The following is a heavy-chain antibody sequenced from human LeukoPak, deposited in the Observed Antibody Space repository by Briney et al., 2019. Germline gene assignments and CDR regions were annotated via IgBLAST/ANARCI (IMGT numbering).Heavy chain of an antibody. CDR1: GYTFSGCY. D-gene: IGHD6-25*01. V-gene: IGHV1-2*02. J-gene: IGHJ4*02. CDR3: TRVIAAQENMFDY. CDR2: INANSGDT. Sequence: ASVRVSCKASGYTFSGCYMHWVRQAPGQGLEWMGWINANSGDTNYAQKFQDRVTMTRDTSISTAYMELSRLRSDDTAVYYCTRVIAAQENMFDYWGQGTPVTVSS.